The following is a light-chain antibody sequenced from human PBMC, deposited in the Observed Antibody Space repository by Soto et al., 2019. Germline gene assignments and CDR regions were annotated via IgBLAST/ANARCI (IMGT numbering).Light chain of an antibody. V-gene: IGKV3-15*01. J-gene: IGKJ3*01. CDR3: QQYNDWPPLT. Sequence: EIVMTQSPATLSVSPGERATLSCGASQSVRRNLAWYQQKPGQAPRLLIYDTSTRATGIPDRFSGSGSGTEFTLTISSLQSEDFAVHYCQQYNDWPPLTFGPGTKVDI. CDR1: QSVRRN. CDR2: DTS.